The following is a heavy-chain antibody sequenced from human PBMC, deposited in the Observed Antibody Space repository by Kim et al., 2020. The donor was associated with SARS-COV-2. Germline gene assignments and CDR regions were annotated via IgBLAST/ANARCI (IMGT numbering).Heavy chain of an antibody. V-gene: IGHV3-48*03. CDR3: ARHYYYYGMDV. J-gene: IGHJ6*02. CDR2: ISSSGSTI. Sequence: GGSLRLSCAASGLTFSSYEMNWVRQAPGKGLEWVSYISSSGSTIYYADSVKGRFTISRDNAKNSLYLQMNSLRAEDTAVYYCARHYYYYGMDVWGQGTTVTVSS. CDR1: GLTFSSYE.